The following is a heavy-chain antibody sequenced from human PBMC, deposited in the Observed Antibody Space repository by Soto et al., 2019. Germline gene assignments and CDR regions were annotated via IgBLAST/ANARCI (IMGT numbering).Heavy chain of an antibody. CDR3: ARPSPRFCSGGSCLEFPDAFDI. V-gene: IGHV4-39*01. D-gene: IGHD2-15*01. CDR1: GGSISSSSYY. CDR2: IYYSGST. Sequence: QLQLQESGPGLVKPSETLSLTCTVSGGSISSSSYYWGWIRQPPGKGLEWIGSIYYSGSTYYNPSLKSRVTMSVDPSTNEFSLKLRSVTAADTAVYYCARPSPRFCSGGSCLEFPDAFDIWGQGTRVTVSS. J-gene: IGHJ3*02.